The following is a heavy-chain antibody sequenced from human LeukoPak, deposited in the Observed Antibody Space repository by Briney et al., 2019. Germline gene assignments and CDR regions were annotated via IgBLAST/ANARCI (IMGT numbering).Heavy chain of an antibody. Sequence: SETLFLTCAVYGGSFSGYYWSWIRQPPGKGLEWIGEINHSGSTNYNPSLKSRVTISVDTSKNQFSLKLSSVTAADTAVYYCARGSILGYCSSTSCYVWFDPWGQGTLVTVSS. CDR3: ARGSILGYCSSTSCYVWFDP. J-gene: IGHJ5*02. CDR2: INHSGST. D-gene: IGHD2-2*01. V-gene: IGHV4-34*01. CDR1: GGSFSGYY.